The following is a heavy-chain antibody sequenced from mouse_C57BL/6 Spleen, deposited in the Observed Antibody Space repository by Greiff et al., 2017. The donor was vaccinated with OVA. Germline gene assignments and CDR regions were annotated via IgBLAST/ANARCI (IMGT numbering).Heavy chain of an antibody. V-gene: IGHV14-1*01. Sequence: EVQLQQSGAELVRPGASVKLSCTASGFNIKDYYMHWVKQRPEQGLEWIGRIDPEDGDTEYAPKFQGKATMTADTSSNTAYLQLSSLTSEDTAVYYCTTRYGSSYGGYYFDYWGQGTTLTVSS. CDR1: GFNIKDYY. CDR2: IDPEDGDT. J-gene: IGHJ2*01. D-gene: IGHD1-1*01. CDR3: TTRYGSSYGGYYFDY.